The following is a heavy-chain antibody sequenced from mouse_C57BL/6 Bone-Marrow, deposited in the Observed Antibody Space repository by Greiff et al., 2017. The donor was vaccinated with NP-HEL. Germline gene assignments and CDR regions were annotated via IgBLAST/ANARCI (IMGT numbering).Heavy chain of an antibody. D-gene: IGHD1-1*01. J-gene: IGHJ1*03. CDR2: INPSSGYT. V-gene: IGHV1-7*01. Sequence: QVQLQQSGAELAKPGASVKLSCKASGYTFTSYWMHWVKQRPGQGLEWIGYINPSSGYTKYNQKFKNKATLTADKSSSTAYMQLSSLTDEDSAVYYCARTTLVGAWYLDVWGTGTTVTVSS. CDR3: ARTTLVGAWYLDV. CDR1: GYTFTSYW.